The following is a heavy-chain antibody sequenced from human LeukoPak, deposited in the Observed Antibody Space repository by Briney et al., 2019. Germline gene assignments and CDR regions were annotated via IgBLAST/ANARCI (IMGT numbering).Heavy chain of an antibody. V-gene: IGHV4-59*01. J-gene: IGHJ4*02. CDR3: ARVSGYNYGLNYFDS. Sequence: PSETLSLTCTVSGGSIRNDYWSWIRQPPGKGLEWIGYIYYSGSTDYNPSLKSRVTISVDTSKIQFSLKLSSVTAADTAVYYCARVSGYNYGLNYFDSWGQGTLVTVSS. CDR2: IYYSGST. D-gene: IGHD5-18*01. CDR1: GGSIRNDY.